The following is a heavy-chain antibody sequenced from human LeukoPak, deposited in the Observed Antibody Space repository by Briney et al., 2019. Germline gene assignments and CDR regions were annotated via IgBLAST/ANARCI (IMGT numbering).Heavy chain of an antibody. J-gene: IGHJ4*02. CDR1: GFTFSSYS. V-gene: IGHV3-48*01. CDR3: AKARGLGIVGAHFDY. D-gene: IGHD1-26*01. CDR2: ISSSSSTI. Sequence: GGSLRLSCAASGFTFSSYSMNWVRQAPGKGLEWVSYISSSSSTIYYADSVKGRFTISREDGKNSLFLQMNSLRAEDTAVYCCAKARGLGIVGAHFDYWGQGTLVTVSS.